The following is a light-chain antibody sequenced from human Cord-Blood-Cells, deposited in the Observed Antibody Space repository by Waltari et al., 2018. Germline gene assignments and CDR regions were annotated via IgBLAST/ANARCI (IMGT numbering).Light chain of an antibody. Sequence: QSALTQPASVSGSPGQSITLSCTGTSSDVAGYNYVSWYQQHPGKAPKLMIYDVSNRPSWVSNRFSGSKSGNTASLTISGLQAEDEADYYCSSYTSSSTWVFGGGTKLTVL. J-gene: IGLJ3*02. CDR2: DVS. CDR1: SSDVAGYNY. CDR3: SSYTSSSTWV. V-gene: IGLV2-14*03.